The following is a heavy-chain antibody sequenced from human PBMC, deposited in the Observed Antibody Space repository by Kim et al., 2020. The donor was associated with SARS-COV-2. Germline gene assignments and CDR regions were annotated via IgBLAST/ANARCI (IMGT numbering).Heavy chain of an antibody. CDR3: ARDLTYYDILTGYRIGNDAFDI. CDR2: ISSSGSTI. D-gene: IGHD3-9*01. CDR1: GFTFSSYE. Sequence: GGSLRLSCAASGFTFSSYEMNWVRQAPGKGLEWVSYISSSGSTIYYADSVKGRFTISRDNAKNSLYLQMNSLRAEDTAVYYCARDLTYYDILTGYRIGNDAFDIWGQGTMVTVSS. V-gene: IGHV3-48*03. J-gene: IGHJ3*02.